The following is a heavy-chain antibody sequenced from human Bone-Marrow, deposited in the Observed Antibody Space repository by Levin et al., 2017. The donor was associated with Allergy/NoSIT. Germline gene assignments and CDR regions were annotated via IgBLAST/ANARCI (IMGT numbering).Heavy chain of an antibody. V-gene: IGHV4-30-4*01. CDR3: ARGGGGSSTVTNYFFDS. CDR1: GGSVISDCY. Sequence: LRLSCSVSGGSVISDCYWTLIRQPPGKGLEWIGYIHYKGPTFYNPSLEGRASISLDTSRHQFSLRLNSVTAADTAVYYCARGGGGSSTVTNYFFDSWGQGILVTVSS. CDR2: IHYKGPT. J-gene: IGHJ4*02. D-gene: IGHD4-17*01.